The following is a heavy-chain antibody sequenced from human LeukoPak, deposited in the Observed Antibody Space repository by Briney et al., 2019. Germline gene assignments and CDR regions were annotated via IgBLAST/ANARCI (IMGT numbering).Heavy chain of an antibody. CDR1: GGSVSSTNYY. V-gene: IGHV4-39*01. CDR2: IYYSGST. D-gene: IGHD1-26*01. J-gene: IGHJ4*02. CDR3: ARHTNVGVTTPFDY. Sequence: PSETLSLTCTVSGGSVSSTNYYWGWIRQPPGKGLEWVGSIYYSGSTYYNPSLKSRVTISVDTSKNQFSLKLSSVTAADTAVYYCARHTNVGVTTPFDYWGQGTLVTVSS.